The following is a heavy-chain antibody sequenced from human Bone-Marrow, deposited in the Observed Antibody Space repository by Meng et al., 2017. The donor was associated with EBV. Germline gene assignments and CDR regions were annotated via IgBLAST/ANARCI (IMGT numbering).Heavy chain of an antibody. CDR1: GDSISSFYS. J-gene: IGHJ5*02. V-gene: IGHV4-39*01. D-gene: IGHD6-19*01. Sequence: QPQLRASGPGQVKPSXTRCLCCSIAGDSISSFYSWGWIRQPPGRGLEWIGSVHYTGSTYYSPSLKSRVTVSVDTSKNQFSLRLTSVTAADTAVYYCARPFPSWQSPRLDPFGAWGQGTLVTVSS. CDR2: VHYTGST. CDR3: ARPFPSWQSPRLDPFGA.